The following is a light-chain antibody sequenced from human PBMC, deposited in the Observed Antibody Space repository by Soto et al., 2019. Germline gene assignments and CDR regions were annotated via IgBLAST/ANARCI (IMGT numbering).Light chain of an antibody. CDR2: AAS. Sequence: DIHLTQSPSFLSASVGDKVTITCGTSQDIRSSLAWYQQKPGKPPKVLMFAASSLESGLPSRFSGAGSGTEFTLTISRLQPEDSASYYCQQVNSFPPFTFGGGTTIEIK. J-gene: IGKJ4*01. V-gene: IGKV1-9*01. CDR1: QDIRSS. CDR3: QQVNSFPPFT.